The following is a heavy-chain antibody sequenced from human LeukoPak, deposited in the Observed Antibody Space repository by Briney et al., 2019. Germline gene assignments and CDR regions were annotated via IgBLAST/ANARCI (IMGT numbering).Heavy chain of an antibody. CDR3: ARAKDFYGSGIWAFDI. CDR2: MNPNSGNT. J-gene: IGHJ3*02. CDR1: GYTFTSYD. V-gene: IGHV1-8*01. D-gene: IGHD3-10*01. Sequence: ASVKVSCKASGYTFTSYDINWVRQATGQGLEWMGWMNPNSGNTGYAQKFQGRVTMTRNTSISTAYMELSSLRSEDTAVYYRARAKDFYGSGIWAFDIWGQGTMVTVSS.